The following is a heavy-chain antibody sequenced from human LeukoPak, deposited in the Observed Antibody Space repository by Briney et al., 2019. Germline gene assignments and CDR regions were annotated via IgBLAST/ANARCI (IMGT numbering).Heavy chain of an antibody. CDR1: GFTFGDYA. D-gene: IGHD3-10*01. CDR2: IRSKAYGGTT. V-gene: IGHV3-49*04. J-gene: IGHJ4*02. Sequence: GGSLRLSCTASGFTFGDYAMSWVRQAPGKGLECVGFIRSKAYGGTTEYAASVKGRFTISRDDSKSIAYLQMNRLKTEDTAVYYCTRDQTSLTYYYGSGSYQYYFDYWGQGTLVTVSS. CDR3: TRDQTSLTYYYGSGSYQYYFDY.